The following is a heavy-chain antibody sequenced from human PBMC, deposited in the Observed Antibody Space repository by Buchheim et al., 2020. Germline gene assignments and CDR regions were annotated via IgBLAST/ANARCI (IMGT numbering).Heavy chain of an antibody. CDR1: GGSVSSGSYY. CDR2: ISYSGST. Sequence: QVQLQESGPGLVKPSETLSLTCTVSGGSVSSGSYYWSWIRQPPGKGLEWIGYISYSGSTNYNPSPKSRVTIPVDTSKNQFSLKLSSVTAADTAVYYCARGYSSSSGFNYFDYWGQGTL. V-gene: IGHV4-61*01. J-gene: IGHJ4*02. D-gene: IGHD6-6*01. CDR3: ARGYSSSSGFNYFDY.